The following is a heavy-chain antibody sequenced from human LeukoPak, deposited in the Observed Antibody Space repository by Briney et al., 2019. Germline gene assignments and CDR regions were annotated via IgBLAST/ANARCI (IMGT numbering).Heavy chain of an antibody. CDR1: GFTFSSYS. V-gene: IGHV3-21*01. CDR2: ISSSSSYI. CDR3: ARDQGYGSSSTHY. D-gene: IGHD6-6*01. Sequence: PGGALRLSCAASGFTFSSYSMNWVRQAPGKGLEWVSSISSSSSYIYYADSVKGRFTISRDNAKNSLYLQMNSLRAEDTAVYYCARDQGYGSSSTHYWVQGTLVTVSS. J-gene: IGHJ4*02.